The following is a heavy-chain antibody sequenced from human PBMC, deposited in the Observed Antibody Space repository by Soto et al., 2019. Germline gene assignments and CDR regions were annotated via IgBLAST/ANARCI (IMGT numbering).Heavy chain of an antibody. V-gene: IGHV3-21*01. D-gene: IGHD6-13*01. CDR2: ISSGGEYR. J-gene: IGHJ5*02. Sequence: GGSLRLSCTASGFTFSSYNMNWVRQAPGKGLEWVSFISSGGEYRFYADSVKGRFNISRDNAKNSVYLHLNSLTAADTAVYYCTRDRQLVQDWFDPWGQGTLVTVSS. CDR1: GFTFSSYN. CDR3: TRDRQLVQDWFDP.